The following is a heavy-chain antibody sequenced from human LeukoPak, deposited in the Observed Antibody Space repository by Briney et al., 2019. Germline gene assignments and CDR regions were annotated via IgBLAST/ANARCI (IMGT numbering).Heavy chain of an antibody. CDR2: IKQDGSEK. D-gene: IGHD2-15*01. J-gene: IGHJ4*02. V-gene: IGHV3-7*01. CDR1: GFTFSSYW. CDR3: ARDPYCSGGSCYSWGY. Sequence: GGSLRLSCAASGFTFSSYWMSWVRQAPGKGLEWVANIKQDGSEKYYVDSVKGRFTISRDNAKNSLYLQMNSLRAEDTAVYYCARDPYCSGGSCYSWGYWGQGTLVTVSS.